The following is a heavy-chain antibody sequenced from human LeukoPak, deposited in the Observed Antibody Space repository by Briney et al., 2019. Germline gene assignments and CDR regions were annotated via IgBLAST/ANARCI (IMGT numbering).Heavy chain of an antibody. CDR2: IIPIFGTA. CDR1: GGTFSSYT. V-gene: IGHV1-69*13. D-gene: IGHD2-8*02. CDR3: AREGWGNYYMDV. J-gene: IGHJ6*03. Sequence: SVKVSCKASGGTFSSYTINWVRQAPGQGLEWMGGIIPIFGTANYAQKFQGRVTITADESTSTADMELSGLTFDDTALYYCAREGWGNYYMDVWGNGTTVTVSS.